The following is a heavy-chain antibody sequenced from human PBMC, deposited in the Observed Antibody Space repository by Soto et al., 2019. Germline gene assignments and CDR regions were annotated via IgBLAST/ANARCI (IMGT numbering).Heavy chain of an antibody. CDR1: GFSFRSYW. Sequence: PGGSQRLSCAASGFSFRSYWGTWVRQAPGKGLEWVANIHMDGSIKNYVDSVRGRFTVSRDNTNDVLYLQMNGLRVDDTAIYYCARDADYNRGGYYDAYDLWGQGTMVTVSS. CDR3: ARDADYNRGGYYDAYDL. D-gene: IGHD3-22*01. V-gene: IGHV3-7*05. CDR2: IHMDGSIK. J-gene: IGHJ3*01.